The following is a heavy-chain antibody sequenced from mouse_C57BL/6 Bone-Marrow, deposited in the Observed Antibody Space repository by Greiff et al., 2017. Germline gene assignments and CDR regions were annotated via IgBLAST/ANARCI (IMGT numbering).Heavy chain of an antibody. Sequence: EVNVVESGGGLVKPGGSLKLSCAASGFTFSSYAMSWVRQTPEKRLEWVATISDGGSYTYYPDNVKGRFTISRDNAKNNLYLQMSHLKSEDTAMYYCARDPPYDGPFDYWGQGTTLTVSS. V-gene: IGHV5-4*01. CDR1: GFTFSSYA. CDR3: ARDPPYDGPFDY. J-gene: IGHJ2*01. D-gene: IGHD2-3*01. CDR2: ISDGGSYT.